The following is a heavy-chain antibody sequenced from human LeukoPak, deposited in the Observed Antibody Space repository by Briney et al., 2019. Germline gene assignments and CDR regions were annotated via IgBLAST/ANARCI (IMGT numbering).Heavy chain of an antibody. D-gene: IGHD3-10*01. V-gene: IGHV4-61*02. CDR2: IYTSGST. CDR1: GGSISSGSYY. Sequence: SETLSLTCTVSGGSISSGSYYWSWIRQPAGTGLEWIGRIYTSGSTNYNPSLKSRVTISVDTSKNQFSLKLSSVTAADTAVHYCARGTMAPYYYYYMDVWGKGTTVTVSS. J-gene: IGHJ6*03. CDR3: ARGTMAPYYYYYMDV.